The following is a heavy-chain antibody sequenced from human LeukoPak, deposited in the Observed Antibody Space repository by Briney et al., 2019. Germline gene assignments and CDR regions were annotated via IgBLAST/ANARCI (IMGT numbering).Heavy chain of an antibody. D-gene: IGHD2-15*01. CDR3: ARGSAMGVAATGYFDY. V-gene: IGHV1-46*01. CDR1: GYTFTNYY. CDR2: INPSGGST. Sequence: ASVKVSCKASGYTFTNYYIHWVRQARGQGLEWMGIINPSGGSTRYAQKFQGRVTMTRDTATSTVYMELSSLRSEDTAVFYCARGSAMGVAATGYFDYWGQGTLVTVSS. J-gene: IGHJ4*02.